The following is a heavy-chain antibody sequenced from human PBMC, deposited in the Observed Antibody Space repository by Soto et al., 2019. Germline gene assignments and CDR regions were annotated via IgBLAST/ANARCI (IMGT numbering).Heavy chain of an antibody. CDR2: IYFSGGT. CDR3: ETHSTRAYPGLLAF. Sequence: SETLSLTCTVSGGSISSYYWSWIRQPPGKGLEWIGYIYFSGGTNYNPSLKSRVTISVDTSENQFSLKLSSVTAADTAVYYCETHSTRAYPGLLAFWVKGTLVPAS. V-gene: IGHV4-59*08. J-gene: IGHJ4*02. D-gene: IGHD3-3*01. CDR1: GGSISSYY.